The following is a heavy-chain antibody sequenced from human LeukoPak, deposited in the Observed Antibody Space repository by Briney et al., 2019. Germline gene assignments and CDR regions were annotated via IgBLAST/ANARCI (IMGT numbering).Heavy chain of an antibody. CDR2: ISYDGTYT. Sequence: PGGSLRLSCAASGFTFSTSAMHWVRQAPGKGLEWVAVISYDGTYTYYADSVKGRFTISRDNSKNTLYLQMNSLRGEDTAVYYCARPIVVLPSESRAFDIWGQGTMVTVSS. V-gene: IGHV3-30*04. D-gene: IGHD2-2*01. J-gene: IGHJ3*02. CDR1: GFTFSTSA. CDR3: ARPIVVLPSESRAFDI.